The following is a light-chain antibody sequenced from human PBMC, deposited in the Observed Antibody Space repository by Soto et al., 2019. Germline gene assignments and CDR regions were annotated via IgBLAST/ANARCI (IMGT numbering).Light chain of an antibody. Sequence: EIVLTQSPGTLSLSPGERATLSCRASQSVSSSYLAWYQQKPGQAPRLLIYGASSRATGIPDRFSGSGSGTDFTLTISRLEPEDFAVYYCQQYGSSPPLYTLGQGNKLEIK. J-gene: IGKJ2*01. CDR1: QSVSSSY. CDR3: QQYGSSPPLYT. CDR2: GAS. V-gene: IGKV3-20*01.